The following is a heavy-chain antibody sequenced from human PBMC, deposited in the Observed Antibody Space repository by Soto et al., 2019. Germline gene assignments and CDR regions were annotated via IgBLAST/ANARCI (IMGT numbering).Heavy chain of an antibody. V-gene: IGHV3-21*01. J-gene: IGHJ4*02. CDR3: ARGTYYYDSSRYYSF. CDR1: GFTFSSYS. Sequence: EVQLVESGGGLVKPGGSLRLSCAASGFTFSSYSMNWVRQAPGKGLEWVSSISSSSSYIYYADSVKGRFTISRDNAKNSLYLQMNSLRAEDTAVYYCARGTYYYDSSRYYSFWGQGTLVTVSS. D-gene: IGHD3-22*01. CDR2: ISSSSSYI.